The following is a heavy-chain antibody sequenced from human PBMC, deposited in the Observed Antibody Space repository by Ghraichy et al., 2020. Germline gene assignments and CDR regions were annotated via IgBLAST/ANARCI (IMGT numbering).Heavy chain of an antibody. CDR2: IKEDGSVK. J-gene: IGHJ4*02. D-gene: IGHD3-10*01. CDR1: GFTFSNYW. CDR3: ARAGTMAPETLDY. Sequence: GGLRLSCAPSGFTFSNYWMSWVRQAPGKGLEWVGHIKEDGSVKNYVDSVKGRFSISRDNAKNSVDLRMNSLTAEDTAVYYCARAGTMAPETLDYWGQGTLVTVSS. V-gene: IGHV3-7*01.